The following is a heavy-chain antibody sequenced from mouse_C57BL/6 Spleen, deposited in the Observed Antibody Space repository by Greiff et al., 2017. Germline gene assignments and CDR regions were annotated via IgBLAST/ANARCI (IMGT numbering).Heavy chain of an antibody. V-gene: IGHV2-5*01. CDR1: GFSLTSYG. Sequence: QVQLQQSGPGLVQPSQSLSITCTVSGFSLTSYGVHWVRQSPGKGLEWLGVIWRGGSTDYNAAFMSRLSITKDNSKSQVFYKMNGLQADDTAIYCCAKGGSSYWYFDVWGTGTTVTVSS. J-gene: IGHJ1*03. CDR3: AKGGSSYWYFDV. D-gene: IGHD1-1*01. CDR2: IWRGGST.